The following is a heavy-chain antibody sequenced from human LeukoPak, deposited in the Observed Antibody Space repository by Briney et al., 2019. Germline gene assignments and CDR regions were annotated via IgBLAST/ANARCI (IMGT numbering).Heavy chain of an antibody. D-gene: IGHD3-10*01. J-gene: IGHJ4*02. CDR1: GFTFSSYS. V-gene: IGHV3-21*01. CDR3: ARDKGSGYFDY. CDR2: ISSSSSYI. Sequence: PGGSLRLSCAASGFTFSSYSMNWVRQAPGKGLEWVSSISSSSSYIYYADSVKGRFAISRDNAKNSLYLQMNSLRAEDTAVYYCARDKGSGYFDYWGQGTLVTVSS.